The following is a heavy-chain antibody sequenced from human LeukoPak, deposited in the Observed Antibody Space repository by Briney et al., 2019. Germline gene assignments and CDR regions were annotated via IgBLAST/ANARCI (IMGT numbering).Heavy chain of an antibody. CDR2: IYYDGRNK. J-gene: IGHJ2*01. CDR3: VKDQSKVFGYFDL. CDR1: GFTFSSYE. V-gene: IGHV3-30*02. Sequence: GGSLRLSCAASGFTFSSYEMNWVRQAPGKGLEWVAFIYYDGRNKYYTDSVKGRFTISRDNSKNTVYLQMNSLRTEDTALYYCVKDQSKVFGYFDLWGRGTLVTVSS.